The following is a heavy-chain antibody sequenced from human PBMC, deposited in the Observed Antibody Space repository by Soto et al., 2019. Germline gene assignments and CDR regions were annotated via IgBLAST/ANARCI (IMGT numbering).Heavy chain of an antibody. D-gene: IGHD2-15*01. V-gene: IGHV3-23*01. CDR2: ISGSGGST. Sequence: EVQLLESGGGLVQPGGSLRLSCAASGFTFSSYAMSWVRQAPGKGLEWVSAISGSGGSTYYADSVKGRFTISRDNSKNTLYLQMNSLRAEDTAVYYCAKDLYPGPIGLVVAAYDWGQGTLVTVSS. CDR3: AKDLYPGPIGLVVAAYD. CDR1: GFTFSSYA. J-gene: IGHJ4*02.